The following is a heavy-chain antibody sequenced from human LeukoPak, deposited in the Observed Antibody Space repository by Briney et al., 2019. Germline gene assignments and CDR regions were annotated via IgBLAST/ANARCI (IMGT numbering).Heavy chain of an antibody. V-gene: IGHV3-33*01. CDR3: ARDGPAVPGQSRAFDV. J-gene: IGHJ3*01. D-gene: IGHD3-10*01. CDR1: GFTFSSYG. CDR2: IWYDGSNK. Sequence: GGSLRLSCAASGFTFSSYGMHWVRQAPGKGLEWVAVIWYDGSNKYYADSVKGRFTISRDNSKNTLYLQMNSLRAEDAAVYYCARDGPAVPGQSRAFDVWGQGTMVTVSS.